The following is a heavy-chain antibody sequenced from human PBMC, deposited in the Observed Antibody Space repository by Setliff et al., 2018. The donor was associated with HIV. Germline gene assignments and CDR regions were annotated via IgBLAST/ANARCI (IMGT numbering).Heavy chain of an antibody. CDR1: GYSFTSYW. V-gene: IGHV5-51*01. D-gene: IGHD6-19*01. CDR2: IYPGDSDT. J-gene: IGHJ3*02. CDR3: AKVHGSGWYSNHDAFDI. Sequence: PGESLKISCKGSGYSFTSYWSGWVRQMPGKGLEWMGIIYPGDSDTTYSPSFQGQVTISADKSISTAYLQWSSLKASDTAMYYCAKVHGSGWYSNHDAFDILGQGTMVTVSS.